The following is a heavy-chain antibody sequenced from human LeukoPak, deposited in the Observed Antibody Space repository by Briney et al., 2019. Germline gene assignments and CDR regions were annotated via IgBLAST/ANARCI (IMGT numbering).Heavy chain of an antibody. CDR2: MNPNSGNT. V-gene: IGHV1-8*01. CDR1: GYTFTSYD. CDR3: ARDRDSNYGVLYDY. Sequence: GASVTVSCKASGYTFTSYDINWVRQATGQGLEWMGWMNPNSGNTGYAQKFQGRVTMTRNTSIGTAYMELSSLRSEDTAVYYCARDRDSNYGVLYDYWGQGTLVTVSS. D-gene: IGHD4-11*01. J-gene: IGHJ4*02.